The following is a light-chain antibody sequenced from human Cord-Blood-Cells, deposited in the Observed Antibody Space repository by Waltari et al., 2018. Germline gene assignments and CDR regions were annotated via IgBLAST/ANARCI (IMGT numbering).Light chain of an antibody. Sequence: EIVMTQSTATLSVSPGERATLSCRASQSVSSTLAWYQQKPGQAPRLLIDGASTRATGIPARFSGSGSGAEFTLTISSLQSEDFAVYYCQQYNNWPPWTFGQGTKVEIK. J-gene: IGKJ1*01. CDR1: QSVSST. V-gene: IGKV3-15*01. CDR3: QQYNNWPPWT. CDR2: GAS.